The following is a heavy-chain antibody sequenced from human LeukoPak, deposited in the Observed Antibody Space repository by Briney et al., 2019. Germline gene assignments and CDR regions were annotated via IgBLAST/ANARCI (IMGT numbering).Heavy chain of an antibody. Sequence: TLSLTCTVSGGFISSGGYYWSWIRQHPGKGLEWIGYIYYSGSTYYNPSLKSRVTISVDTSKNQFSLKLSSVTAADTAVYYCARGTYYYDSSGLDAFDIWGQGTMVTVSS. CDR2: IYYSGST. CDR3: ARGTYYYDSSGLDAFDI. J-gene: IGHJ3*02. D-gene: IGHD3-22*01. CDR1: GGFISSGGYY. V-gene: IGHV4-31*03.